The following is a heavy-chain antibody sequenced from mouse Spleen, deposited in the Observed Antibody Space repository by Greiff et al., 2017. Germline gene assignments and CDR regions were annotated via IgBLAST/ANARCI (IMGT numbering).Heavy chain of an antibody. CDR2: IYPSDSET. CDR3: ARRGLHYYGSTITGYFDV. V-gene: IGHV1-61*01. Sequence: QVQLQQPGAELVRPGSSVKLSCKASGYTFTSYWMDWVKQRPGQGLEWIGNIYPSDSETHYNQKFKDKATLTVDKSSSTAYMQLSSLTSEDSAVYYCARRGLHYYGSTITGYFDVWGAGTTVTVSS. CDR1: GYTFTSYW. D-gene: IGHD1-1*01. J-gene: IGHJ1*01.